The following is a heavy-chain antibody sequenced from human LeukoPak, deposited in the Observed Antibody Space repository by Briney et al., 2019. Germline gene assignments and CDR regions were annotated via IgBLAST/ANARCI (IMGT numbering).Heavy chain of an antibody. V-gene: IGHV4-31*03. CDR3: AREAYYYDSSGYYLDY. J-gene: IGHJ4*02. CDR2: IYYSGIT. D-gene: IGHD3-22*01. CDR1: GGSISIGGYY. Sequence: SETLYLTCTVSGGSISIGGYYWSWIRQHPGKGLEWIGYIYYSGITYYNPSLKSRVTISVDTSKNQFSLYLSSVTAADTAVYYCAREAYYYDSSGYYLDYWGQGTLVTVSS.